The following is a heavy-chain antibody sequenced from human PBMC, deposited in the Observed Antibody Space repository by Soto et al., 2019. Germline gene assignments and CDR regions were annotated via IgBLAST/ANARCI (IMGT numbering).Heavy chain of an antibody. CDR3: AGGPGYSSGWGYYYYYGMDV. CDR2: ISSSSSTI. Sequence: PGGSLRLSCAASGFTFSSYSMNWARQAPGKGLEWVSYISSSSSTIYYADSVKGRFTISRDNAKNSLYLQMNSLRDEDTAVYYCAGGPGYSSGWGYYYYYGMDVWGQGTTVTVSS. D-gene: IGHD6-19*01. V-gene: IGHV3-48*02. J-gene: IGHJ6*02. CDR1: GFTFSSYS.